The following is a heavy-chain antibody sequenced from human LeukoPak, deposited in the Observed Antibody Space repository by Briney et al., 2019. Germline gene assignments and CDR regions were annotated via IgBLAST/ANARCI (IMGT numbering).Heavy chain of an antibody. CDR3: ARAPVQLELNYYYYGMDV. Sequence: EASVKVSCTASGGTFSSYAISWVRQAPGQGLEWMGGIIPIFGTANYAQKFQGRVTITADESTSTAYMELSSLRSEDTAVYYCARAPVQLELNYYYYGMDVWGQGTTVTVSS. CDR2: IIPIFGTA. V-gene: IGHV1-69*13. J-gene: IGHJ6*02. CDR1: GGTFSSYA. D-gene: IGHD1-1*01.